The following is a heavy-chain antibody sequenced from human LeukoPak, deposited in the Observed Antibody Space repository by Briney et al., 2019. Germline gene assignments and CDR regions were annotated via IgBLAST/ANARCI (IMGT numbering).Heavy chain of an antibody. J-gene: IGHJ4*02. CDR1: GFTFSSYG. CDR3: ARGGSSSWYGTDYFDY. D-gene: IGHD6-13*01. CDR2: ISYDGSNK. V-gene: IGHV3-30*19. Sequence: GGSLRLSCAASGFTFSSYGMHWVRQAPGKGLEWVAVISYDGSNKYYADSVKGRFTISRDNSKNTLYLQMNSLRAEDTAVYYCARGGSSSWYGTDYFDYWGQGTLVTVSS.